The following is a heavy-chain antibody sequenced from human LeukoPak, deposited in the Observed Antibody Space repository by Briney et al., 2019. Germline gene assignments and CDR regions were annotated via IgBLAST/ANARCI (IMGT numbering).Heavy chain of an antibody. V-gene: IGHV1-46*01. CDR2: INPSGGST. J-gene: IGHJ4*02. CDR3: AREGAYCGGDCYFDY. Sequence: GASVKVSCKASGYTFTSYDMHWVRQAPGQGLEWMGIINPSGGSTSYAQKFQGRVTMTRDTSTSTVYMELSSLRSEDTAVYYCAREGAYCGGDCYFDYWGQVTLVTVSS. D-gene: IGHD2-21*01. CDR1: GYTFTSYD.